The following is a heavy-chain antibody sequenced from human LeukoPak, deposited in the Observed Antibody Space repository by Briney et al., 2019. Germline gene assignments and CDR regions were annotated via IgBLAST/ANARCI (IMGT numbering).Heavy chain of an antibody. J-gene: IGHJ4*02. Sequence: GGSLRLSCAASGFTLSSYWMTWVRQAPGKGLEWVANISQDGSEKYYVDSVKGRFTISRHNAKNSLYLQRKSLRAEDTAVYYCAREGGTAGEFDYWGQGTLVTVSS. V-gene: IGHV3-7*05. D-gene: IGHD2-15*01. CDR3: AREGGTAGEFDY. CDR1: GFTLSSYW. CDR2: ISQDGSEK.